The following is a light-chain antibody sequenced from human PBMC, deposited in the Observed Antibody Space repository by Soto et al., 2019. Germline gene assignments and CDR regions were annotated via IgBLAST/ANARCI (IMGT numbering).Light chain of an antibody. CDR1: QSFSSN. CDR3: QKYNNWPRT. V-gene: IGKV3-15*01. J-gene: IGKJ1*01. CDR2: VAS. Sequence: EIVMTQSPATLSVSPGERATLSCRSSQSFSSNLAWYQQKPGQAPRLLIYVASTRSTGIPARFSGRGSGTEFTLTISSLQAEDFAVYYCQKYNNWPRTFGQGTKVAIK.